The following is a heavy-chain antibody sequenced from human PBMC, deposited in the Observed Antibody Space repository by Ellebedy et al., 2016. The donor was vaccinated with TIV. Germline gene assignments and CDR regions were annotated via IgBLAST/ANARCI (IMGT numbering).Heavy chain of an antibody. CDR3: ARVVGYDGPNGMDV. D-gene: IGHD1-26*01. CDR2: ISSSSSTI. Sequence: GGSLRLSCAASGFTFSSYSMNWVRQAPGQGLEWVSYISSSSSTIYYADSVKGRFTISRDNAKNSLYVQMNSLRDEDTAVYYCARVVGYDGPNGMDVWGQGTTVTVSS. J-gene: IGHJ6*02. CDR1: GFTFSSYS. V-gene: IGHV3-48*02.